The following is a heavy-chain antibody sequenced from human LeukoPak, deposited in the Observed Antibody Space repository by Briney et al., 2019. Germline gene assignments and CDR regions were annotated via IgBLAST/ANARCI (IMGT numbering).Heavy chain of an antibody. CDR2: ISGSDYA. D-gene: IGHD3-10*01. V-gene: IGHV3-23*01. Sequence: GGSLRLSCAASGFTFSNYAMGWVRQAPGKGLEWVSGISGSDYAYYTDSVKGRFTVSRDNSKNTLYLRMNSLRAEDTAVYYCAKARLVRGVIMTPFYFDYWGQGTLVTLSS. CDR3: AKARLVRGVIMTPFYFDY. CDR1: GFTFSNYA. J-gene: IGHJ4*02.